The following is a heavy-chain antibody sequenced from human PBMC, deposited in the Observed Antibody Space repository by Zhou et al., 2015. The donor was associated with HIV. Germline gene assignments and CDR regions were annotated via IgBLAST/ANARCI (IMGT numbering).Heavy chain of an antibody. CDR3: ASGGGSGVIIRYFDL. J-gene: IGHJ2*01. CDR1: GGTFGNNG. D-gene: IGHD3-10*01. Sequence: QVQLVQSAAEVKEPGSSVKVSCKASGGTFGNNGISWVRQAPGQGLEWMGGIIPIFGTANYAQKFQGRVTITADESTSTAYMELSSLRSEDTAVYYCASGGGSGVIIRYFDLWGRGTLVTVSS. V-gene: IGHV1-69*01. CDR2: IIPIFGTA.